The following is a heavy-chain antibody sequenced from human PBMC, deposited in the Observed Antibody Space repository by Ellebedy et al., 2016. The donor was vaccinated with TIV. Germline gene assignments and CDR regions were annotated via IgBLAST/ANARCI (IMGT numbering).Heavy chain of an antibody. CDR3: ARGLVGAYMGTFDY. D-gene: IGHD1-26*01. CDR2: IYTGGST. V-gene: IGHV3-53*04. Sequence: PGGSLRLSCAASGFTVSSNYMSWVRQAPGKGLEWVSLIYTGGSTYYANSVKGRFTISRHNSKNTLYLQMNNLRAEDTAVYYCARGLVGAYMGTFDYWGQGTLVTVSS. CDR1: GFTVSSNY. J-gene: IGHJ4*02.